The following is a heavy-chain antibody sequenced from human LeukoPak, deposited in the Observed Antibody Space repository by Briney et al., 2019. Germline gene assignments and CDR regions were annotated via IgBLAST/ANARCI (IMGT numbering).Heavy chain of an antibody. Sequence: SETLSLTCTVSGGSISSSSYYWGWIRQSPGTGLEWIGNIYYTGNTYYNPSLKSRLTISVDTSKNQFSLKLTSVTAADTAVYYCASHEGRAVNYFYGMNVWGQGTTVTVSS. J-gene: IGHJ6*02. CDR3: ASHEGRAVNYFYGMNV. V-gene: IGHV4-39*01. CDR1: GGSISSSSYY. D-gene: IGHD6-19*01. CDR2: IYYTGNT.